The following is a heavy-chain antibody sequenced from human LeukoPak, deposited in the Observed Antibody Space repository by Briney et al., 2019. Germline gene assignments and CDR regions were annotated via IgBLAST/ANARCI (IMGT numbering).Heavy chain of an antibody. V-gene: IGHV1-8*03. Sequence: ASVKVSCKASGYTFTNYDINWVRQATGQGLEWMGWMNPKSGNTGYAQKFRDRGTITRDTSRSTVYMELSSLRSEDTAVYYCARGRYSSSDDYWGQGTLVTVSS. D-gene: IGHD6-6*01. J-gene: IGHJ4*02. CDR3: ARGRYSSSDDY. CDR1: GYTFTNYD. CDR2: MNPKSGNT.